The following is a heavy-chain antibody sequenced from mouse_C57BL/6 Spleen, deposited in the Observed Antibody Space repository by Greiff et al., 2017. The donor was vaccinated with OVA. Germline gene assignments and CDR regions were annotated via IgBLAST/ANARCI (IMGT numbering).Heavy chain of an antibody. CDR3: ARRGYYGSSYKDSYWYFDV. CDR1: GYTFTSYW. Sequence: QVQLQQSGAELVRPGTSVKLSCKASGYTFTSYWMHWVKQRPGQGLEWIGVIDPSDSYTNYNQKFKGKATLTVDTSSSTAYMQLSSLTSEDSAVYYCARRGYYGSSYKDSYWYFDVWGTGTTVTVSS. D-gene: IGHD1-1*01. V-gene: IGHV1-59*01. CDR2: IDPSDSYT. J-gene: IGHJ1*03.